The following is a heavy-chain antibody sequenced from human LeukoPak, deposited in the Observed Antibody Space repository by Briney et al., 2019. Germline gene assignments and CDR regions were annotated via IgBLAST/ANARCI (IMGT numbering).Heavy chain of an antibody. J-gene: IGHJ4*02. CDR2: IKQDGSEK. Sequence: GGSLRLSCAASGFTFSSYWMSWVRQAPGKGLEWVANIKQDGSEKYYVDSVKGRFTISRDNAKNSLYLQMNSLRAEDTAVYYCARDLLYDSSGSFDYWGQGTLVTVSS. CDR3: ARDLLYDSSGSFDY. V-gene: IGHV3-7*01. CDR1: GFTFSSYW. D-gene: IGHD3-22*01.